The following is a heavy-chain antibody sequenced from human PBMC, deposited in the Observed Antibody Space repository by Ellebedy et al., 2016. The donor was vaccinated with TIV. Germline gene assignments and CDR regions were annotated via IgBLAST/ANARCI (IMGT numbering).Heavy chain of an antibody. J-gene: IGHJ4*02. CDR1: GGSINNYY. D-gene: IGHD3-10*01. V-gene: IGHV4-59*13. Sequence: SETLSLXXTVSGGSINNYYWSWIRQSPGKGLEWIGFIYYTGSTNYNPSLESRVTISLDTSKNQFSLRLSSVTAADTAEYYCARDSNGGHPWGQGTLVTVSS. CDR2: IYYTGST. CDR3: ARDSNGGHP.